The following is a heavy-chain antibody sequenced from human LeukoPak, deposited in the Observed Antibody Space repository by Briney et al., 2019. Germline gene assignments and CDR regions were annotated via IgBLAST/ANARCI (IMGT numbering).Heavy chain of an antibody. D-gene: IGHD3-9*01. J-gene: IGHJ4*02. CDR1: GGSISSSSYY. V-gene: IGHV4-39*01. CDR3: ARHSENYDILTGYSATPFDY. Sequence: KTSETLSLTCTVSGGSISSSSYYWGWIRQPPGKGLEWIGSIYYSGSTCYNPSLKSRVTISVDTSKNQFSLKLSSVTAADTAVYYCARHSENYDILTGYSATPFDYWGQGTLVTVSS. CDR2: IYYSGST.